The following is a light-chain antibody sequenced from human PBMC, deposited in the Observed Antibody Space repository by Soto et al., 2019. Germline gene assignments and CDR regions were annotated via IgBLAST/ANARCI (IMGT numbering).Light chain of an antibody. J-gene: IGKJ1*01. CDR1: QSVSSN. CDR3: QQYGDLPPT. Sequence: EIVMTQSPATLSVSPGERATLSCRASQSVSSNLAWYQQKPGQAPRLLIYGASTRAAGIPDRFSGSGSGTDFTLTISRLEPEDFVVYHCQQYGDLPPTFGQGTKVDI. V-gene: IGKV3D-15*01. CDR2: GAS.